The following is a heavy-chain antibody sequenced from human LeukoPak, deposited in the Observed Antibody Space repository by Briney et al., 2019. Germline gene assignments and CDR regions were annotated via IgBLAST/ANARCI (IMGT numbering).Heavy chain of an antibody. V-gene: IGHV1-18*01. Sequence: ASVKVSCKASNSGHTFNYYDITWVRQAPGQGLEWMGWVRLYNGDTKYAQKLQDRVTMTTDTSTNTAYMELRSLRSDDTAVYYCARLSDSGYGEFDPWGQGTLVTVSS. D-gene: IGHD5-12*01. CDR3: ARLSDSGYGEFDP. CDR1: NSGHTFNYYD. CDR2: VRLYNGDT. J-gene: IGHJ5*02.